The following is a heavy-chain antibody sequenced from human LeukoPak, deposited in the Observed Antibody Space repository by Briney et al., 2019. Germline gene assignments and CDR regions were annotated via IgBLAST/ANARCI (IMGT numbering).Heavy chain of an antibody. D-gene: IGHD3-22*01. CDR3: ARDDSSAYPH. V-gene: IGHV3-74*01. CDR1: RFTFSSYW. Sequence: AGTLTLSCAASRFTFSSYWMHWVRQDPGQGLVCISRSNSDGSSSSYADSVQGRFTISRDNAKNTLFLQMNSLRAEDTAVYYCARDDSSAYPHWGQGTLVTVSS. J-gene: IGHJ4*02. CDR2: SNSDGSSS.